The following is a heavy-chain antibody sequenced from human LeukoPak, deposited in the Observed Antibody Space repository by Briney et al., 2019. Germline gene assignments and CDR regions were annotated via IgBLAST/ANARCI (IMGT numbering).Heavy chain of an antibody. CDR1: GFTFSSYA. CDR2: ISYDGSNK. V-gene: IGHV3-30-3*01. J-gene: IGHJ4*02. CDR3: ARSPTEWFGELFDLDY. D-gene: IGHD3-10*01. Sequence: GGSLRLSCAASGFTFSSYAMHWVRQAPGKGLEWVAVISYDGSNKYYADSVKGRFTISRDNSKNTLYLQMSSLKASDTAMYYCARSPTEWFGELFDLDYWGQGTLVTVSS.